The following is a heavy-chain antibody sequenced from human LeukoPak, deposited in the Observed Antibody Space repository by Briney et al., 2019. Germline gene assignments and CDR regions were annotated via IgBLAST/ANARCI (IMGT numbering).Heavy chain of an antibody. CDR2: VFDGKTT. D-gene: IGHD5-24*01. J-gene: IGHJ4*02. Sequence: SETLSLTCAVYGESLNYYYWSWIRQSPEKGLEWIGEVFDGKTTNYNPSLKSRVTVSAVTSSNQFSLNLKSVTAADTAVYYCASGAWATRLHSWAQGTLVIVSS. CDR3: ASGAWATRLHS. CDR1: GESLNYYY. V-gene: IGHV4-34*12.